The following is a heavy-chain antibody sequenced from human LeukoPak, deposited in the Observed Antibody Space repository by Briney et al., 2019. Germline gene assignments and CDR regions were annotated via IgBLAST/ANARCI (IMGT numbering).Heavy chain of an antibody. Sequence: SVKVSCKASGGTFSSYAISWVRQAPGQGLEWMGGIIPIFGTANYAQKFQGRVTITTDESTSTAYMELSSLRSEDTAVYYCASERTTVNHYYYYYMDVWGKGTTVTVSS. CDR1: GGTFSSYA. V-gene: IGHV1-69*05. J-gene: IGHJ6*03. CDR3: ASERTTVNHYYYYYMDV. D-gene: IGHD4-11*01. CDR2: IIPIFGTA.